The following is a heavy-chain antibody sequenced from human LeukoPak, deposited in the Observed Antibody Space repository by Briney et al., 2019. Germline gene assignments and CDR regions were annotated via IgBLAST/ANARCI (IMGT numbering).Heavy chain of an antibody. J-gene: IGHJ4*02. CDR3: ARSISVTHDY. D-gene: IGHD4-17*01. Sequence: SETLSHTCAVYGGSFSGYYWSWIRQPPGKGLEWIGEINHSGSTNYNPSLKSRVTISVDMSKNQFSLQLNSVTPEDTAVYYCARSISVTHDYWGQGTLVTVSS. V-gene: IGHV4-34*01. CDR1: GGSFSGYY. CDR2: INHSGST.